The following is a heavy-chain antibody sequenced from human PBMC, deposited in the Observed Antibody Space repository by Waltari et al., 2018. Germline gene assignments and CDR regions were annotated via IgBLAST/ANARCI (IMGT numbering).Heavy chain of an antibody. V-gene: IGHV3-23*04. CDR2: ISGRGGST. J-gene: IGHJ6*02. CDR1: GFTFSSYA. D-gene: IGHD5-12*01. CDR3: AKGNTRSGYDYYYYYYGMDV. Sequence: EVQLVESGGGLVQPGGSLRLSCAASGFTFSSYAMSWVRQAPGKGLEWVSAISGRGGSTYYADSVKGRFTISRDNSKNTLYLQMNSLRAEDTAVYYCAKGNTRSGYDYYYYYYGMDVWGQGTTVTVSS.